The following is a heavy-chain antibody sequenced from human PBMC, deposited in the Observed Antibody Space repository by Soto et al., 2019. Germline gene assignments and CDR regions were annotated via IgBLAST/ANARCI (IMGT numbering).Heavy chain of an antibody. D-gene: IGHD3-3*01. V-gene: IGHV3-33*01. CDR2: IWYDGSKK. CDR3: ARDAPYYSLWSGYYPSRNGMDV. CDR1: GFTFSSFG. J-gene: IGHJ6*02. Sequence: QVQVVKSGGGVVQPGRSLRLSCAASGFTFSSFGMHWVRQAPGKGLEWVSLIWYDGSKKSYGDSVKGRFPILRDNSSNTVYFQMISLRADDTPVYYCARDAPYYSLWSGYYPSRNGMDVWGQGTTVTESS.